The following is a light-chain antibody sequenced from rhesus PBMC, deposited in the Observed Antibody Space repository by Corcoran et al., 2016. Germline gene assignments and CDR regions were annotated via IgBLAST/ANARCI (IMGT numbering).Light chain of an antibody. CDR3: LQYTTTPFT. J-gene: IGKJ3*01. V-gene: IGKV1-21*01. CDR2: KAS. Sequence: DIQMTQSPSSLSASVGDNVTITCRASQGVSSWLAWYQQKPGKAPKVLSVKASSLQSGVPSRVSCSGSGTDFTLTISSLQPEDFATYNCLQYTTTPFTFGPGTKLDIK. CDR1: QGVSSW.